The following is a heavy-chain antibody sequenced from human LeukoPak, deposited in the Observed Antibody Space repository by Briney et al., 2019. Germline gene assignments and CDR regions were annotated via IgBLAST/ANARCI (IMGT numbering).Heavy chain of an antibody. Sequence: GGSLRLSCAASGFTFSSYGMHWVRQAPGKGLEWVAVIWYDGSNKYYADSVKGRFTTSRDNSKNTLYLQMNSLRAEDTAVYYCARGSRADRDGYNGYDYWGQGTLVTVSS. D-gene: IGHD5-24*01. J-gene: IGHJ4*02. CDR2: IWYDGSNK. CDR1: GFTFSSYG. CDR3: ARGSRADRDGYNGYDY. V-gene: IGHV3-33*01.